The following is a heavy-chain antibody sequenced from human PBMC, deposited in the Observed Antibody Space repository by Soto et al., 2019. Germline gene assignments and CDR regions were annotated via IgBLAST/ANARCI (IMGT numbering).Heavy chain of an antibody. J-gene: IGHJ6*02. CDR2: ISAYNGNT. D-gene: IGHD1-26*01. CDR1: GYTFINYV. CDR3: ARDMESYSGRYYYYYGMGV. Sequence: QVQLVQSGAEVKKPGASVKVSCKASGYTFINYVYSWVRQAPGQGLEWMGWISAYNGNTNYAQKLQGRVTMTTDTSTSTDYMELRSLRFDDTAVYYCARDMESYSGRYYYYYGMGVWGQGTTVTVSS. V-gene: IGHV1-18*01.